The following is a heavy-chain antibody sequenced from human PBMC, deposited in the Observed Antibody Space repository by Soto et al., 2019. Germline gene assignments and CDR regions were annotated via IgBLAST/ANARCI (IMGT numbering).Heavy chain of an antibody. V-gene: IGHV4-59*01. CDR2: IFSSGST. D-gene: IGHD3-3*01. J-gene: IGHJ6*02. CDR1: GGSIGRYC. Sequence: SETLYLTCPVSGGSIGRYCWSWIRQAPGRGLEWIGNIFSSGSTNYNPSLKSRVAISVDTSKNQVSLKLNAVTTADTAVYYCAREYYDFWSVTYSYYGLDVWGQGTTVTVSS. CDR3: AREYYDFWSVTYSYYGLDV.